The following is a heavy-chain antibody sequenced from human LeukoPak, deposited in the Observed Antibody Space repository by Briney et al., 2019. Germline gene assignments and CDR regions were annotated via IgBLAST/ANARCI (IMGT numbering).Heavy chain of an antibody. Sequence: SETLSLTCTVSGGSISSYCWSWIRQPPGKGLEWIGYIYYSGSTNYNPSLKGRVTISVDTSKNQFSLKLSSVTAADTAVYYCARLRNHYDILTGYSPGAFDIWGQGTMVTVSS. V-gene: IGHV4-59*01. CDR3: ARLRNHYDILTGYSPGAFDI. CDR1: GGSISSYC. D-gene: IGHD3-9*01. J-gene: IGHJ3*02. CDR2: IYYSGST.